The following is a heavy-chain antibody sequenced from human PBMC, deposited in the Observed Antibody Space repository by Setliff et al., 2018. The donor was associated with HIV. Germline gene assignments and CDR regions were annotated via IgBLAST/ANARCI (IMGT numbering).Heavy chain of an antibody. CDR2: IYPGDSDT. V-gene: IGHV5-51*01. CDR1: GYSFTSYW. D-gene: IGHD3-9*01. J-gene: IGHJ4*02. CDR3: ARGNRDILTGYIGYYDY. Sequence: GESLKISCQGSGYSFTSYWIGWVRQMPGKGLEWMGIIYPGDSDTRYSPSFQGQVTISADKSISTAYLQWSSLKASDTAMYYCARGNRDILTGYIGYYDYWGQGTLVTVSS.